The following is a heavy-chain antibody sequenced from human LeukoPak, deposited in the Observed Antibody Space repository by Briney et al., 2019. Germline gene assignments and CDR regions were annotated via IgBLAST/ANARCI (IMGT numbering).Heavy chain of an antibody. CDR3: ARDWNAGGYYFDY. D-gene: IGHD1-1*01. V-gene: IGHV3-30*04. CDR2: ISYDGSYK. Sequence: GGSLRLSCAASGFTFSSYAMHWVRQAPGKGLEWVALISYDGSYKYYEDSVEGRFTISRDNSKNTLYLQMNSLRAEDTAVYYCARDWNAGGYYFDYWGQGTLVTVSS. CDR1: GFTFSSYA. J-gene: IGHJ4*02.